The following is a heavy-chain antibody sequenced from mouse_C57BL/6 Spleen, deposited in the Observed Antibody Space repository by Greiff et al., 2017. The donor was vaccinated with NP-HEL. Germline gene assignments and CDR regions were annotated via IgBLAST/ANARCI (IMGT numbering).Heavy chain of an antibody. D-gene: IGHD1-1*01. CDR1: GYTFTDYN. V-gene: IGHV1-18*01. Sequence: EVQLQQSGPELVKPGASVKIPCKASGYTFTDYNMDWVKQSHGKSLEWIGDINPNNGGTIYNQKFKGKASLTVDKSSSTAYMELRSLTSEDTAVYYCARSLLRRGGFDYWGQGTTLTVSS. CDR3: ARSLLRRGGFDY. J-gene: IGHJ2*01. CDR2: INPNNGGT.